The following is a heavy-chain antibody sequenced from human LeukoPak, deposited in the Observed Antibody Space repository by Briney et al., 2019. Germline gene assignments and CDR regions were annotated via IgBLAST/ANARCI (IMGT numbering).Heavy chain of an antibody. CDR3: AGDWKGICSGEYCDSSTLVD. CDR1: GFTFSAYN. V-gene: IGHV3-30*17. D-gene: IGHD2-15*01. Sequence: PGTSLRLSCAASGFTFSAYNMHWVRQAPGKGLEWVAVVSFDGSKKYYADSVKGRFTISRDNSKNTLYLQMNGLRVEDTAVYYCAGDWKGICSGEYCDSSTLVDWGQGTLVTVSS. CDR2: VSFDGSKK. J-gene: IGHJ4*02.